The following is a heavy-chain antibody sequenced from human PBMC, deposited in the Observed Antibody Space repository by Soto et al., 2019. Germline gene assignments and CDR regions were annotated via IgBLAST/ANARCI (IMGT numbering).Heavy chain of an antibody. CDR2: IYYSGST. D-gene: IGHD3-10*01. CDR3: ARELRFGEDYYGMDV. CDR1: GGSISSGGYY. Sequence: ALALTCTVSGGSISSGGYYWSWIRQPPGKGLEWSGYIYYSGSTYYNPSLKSRVTISVDTSKNQFSLKLSSVTAADTAVYYCARELRFGEDYYGMDVWGQGTTVT. V-gene: IGHV4-31*03. J-gene: IGHJ6*02.